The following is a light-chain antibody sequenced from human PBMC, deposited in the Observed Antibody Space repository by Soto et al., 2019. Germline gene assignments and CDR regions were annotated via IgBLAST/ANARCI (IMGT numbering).Light chain of an antibody. CDR1: NIGSKN. CDR3: QLWDTSTWM. V-gene: IGLV3-9*01. Sequence: LLSVAVALGQTATISCAITNIGSKNVHWYQQRPGLAPKLLIYRDYHRSSGTPERFSGSNSGHTATLTISRAQAGDEADYYCQLWDTSTWMFGGGTQLTVL. CDR2: RDY. J-gene: IGLJ3*02.